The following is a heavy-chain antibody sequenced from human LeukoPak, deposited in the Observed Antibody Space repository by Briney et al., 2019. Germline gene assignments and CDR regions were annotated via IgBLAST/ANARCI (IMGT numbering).Heavy chain of an antibody. D-gene: IGHD6-13*01. J-gene: IGHJ4*02. Sequence: TGGSLRLSCAASGFTFSSYAMSWVRQAPGKGLEWVSSISGSGGSTYYADSVKGRFTISRDNSKNTLYLQMNSLRAEDTAVYYCAKTGIAAAGTGPSTEQYYFDYWGQGTLVTVSS. V-gene: IGHV3-23*01. CDR2: ISGSGGST. CDR1: GFTFSSYA. CDR3: AKTGIAAAGTGPSTEQYYFDY.